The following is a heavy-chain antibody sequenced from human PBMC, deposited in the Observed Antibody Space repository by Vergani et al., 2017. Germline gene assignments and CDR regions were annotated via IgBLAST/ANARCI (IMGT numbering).Heavy chain of an antibody. V-gene: IGHV4-34*01. CDR3: AREEVDGWPHDAFDI. CDR2: INHSGST. CDR1: GGSFSGYY. D-gene: IGHD5-24*01. J-gene: IGHJ3*02. Sequence: QVQLQQWGAGLLKPSETLSLTCAVYGGSFSGYYWSWIRQPPGKGLEWIGEINHSGSTNYNPSLKSRVTISVDTSKNQFSLKLSSVTAADTAVYYCAREEVDGWPHDAFDIWGQGTMVTVSS.